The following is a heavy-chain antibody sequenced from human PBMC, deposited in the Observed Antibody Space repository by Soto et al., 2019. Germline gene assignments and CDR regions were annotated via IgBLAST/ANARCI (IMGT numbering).Heavy chain of an antibody. Sequence: PGGSLRLSCAASGFTFSSYAMSWVRQAPGKGLERVSAISGSGGSNYYADSVKGLFTISRDNSKNTLYLQMNSLRAEDTAVYYCAKDSHPLRGGGDIGYDYSTFDDYYYYYYMDVWGKGTTVTVSS. CDR1: GFTFSSYA. V-gene: IGHV3-23*01. CDR2: ISGSGGSN. D-gene: IGHD5-12*01. J-gene: IGHJ6*03. CDR3: AKDSHPLRGGGDIGYDYSTFDDYYYYYYMDV.